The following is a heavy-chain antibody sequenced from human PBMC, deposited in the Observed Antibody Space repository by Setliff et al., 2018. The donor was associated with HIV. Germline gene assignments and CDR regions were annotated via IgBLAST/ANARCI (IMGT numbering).Heavy chain of an antibody. CDR3: ARDFSYGYFFYGMDV. CDR1: GFAFDDYS. D-gene: IGHD5-18*01. CDR2: IKSKSDGGAV. Sequence: GSLRLSCVASGFAFDDYSMHWVRQAPGKGLEWVGRIKSKSDGGAVHYAAPVKGRFTISRDDSQDTLYLQMNSLKTEDTAVYYCARDFSYGYFFYGMDVWGQGTTVTVSS. V-gene: IGHV3-15*07. J-gene: IGHJ6*02.